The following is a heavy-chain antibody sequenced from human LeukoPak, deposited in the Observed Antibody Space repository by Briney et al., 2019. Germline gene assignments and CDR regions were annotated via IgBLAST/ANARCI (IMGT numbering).Heavy chain of an antibody. J-gene: IGHJ4*02. V-gene: IGHV4-34*01. CDR3: ARGPNGGY. D-gene: IGHD3-16*01. Sequence: SETLSLTCAVYGGSFSGYYWSWIRQPPGKGLEWIGEINHSGSTNYNPSLKSRVTISVDTSKNQFSLKLSSVTAADTAVYYCARGPNGGYWGQGTLVTVSS. CDR2: INHSGST. CDR1: GGSFSGYY.